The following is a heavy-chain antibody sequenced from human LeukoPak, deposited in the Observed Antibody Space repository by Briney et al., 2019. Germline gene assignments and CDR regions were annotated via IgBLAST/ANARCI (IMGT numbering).Heavy chain of an antibody. CDR1: GGSISSYY. V-gene: IGHV4-4*09. J-gene: IGHJ5*02. CDR2: IYTSGST. CDR3: ARVRFISSEANWLDP. D-gene: IGHD3-10*01. Sequence: PSETLSLTCTVSGGSISSYYWSWIRQPPGKGLEWIGYIYTSGSTNYNPSLKSRVTISVDTSKNQFSLRLTSVTAADTAVYYCARVRFISSEANWLDPWGQGTLVTVSS.